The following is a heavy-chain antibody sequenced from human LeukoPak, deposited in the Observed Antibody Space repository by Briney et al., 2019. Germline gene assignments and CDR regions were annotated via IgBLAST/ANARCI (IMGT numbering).Heavy chain of an antibody. CDR3: ASLYDEAVAGPVHDY. CDR2: LHPHSGGT. D-gene: IGHD6-19*01. Sequence: ASVKVFCKASGHTFTGYYMHWVRQARGKGLEWMGWLHPHSGGTNYAQKFQGRVTMTRDTSISTAYMELSRLRSDDTAVYYCASLYDEAVAGPVHDYWGQGTLVTVSS. V-gene: IGHV1-2*02. CDR1: GHTFTGYY. J-gene: IGHJ4*02.